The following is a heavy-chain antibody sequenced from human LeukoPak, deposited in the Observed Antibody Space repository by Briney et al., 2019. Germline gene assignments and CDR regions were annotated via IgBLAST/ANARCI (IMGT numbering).Heavy chain of an antibody. CDR2: ISWNSGSI. CDR1: GFTFDDYA. CDR3: AKDHCSSTSCYDLYYYMDV. Sequence: GRSLRLSCAASGFTFDDYAMHWVRQAPGKGLEWVSGISWNSGSIGYADSVKGRFTISRDNAKNSLYLQMNSLRAEDTAVYYCAKDHCSSTSCYDLYYYMDVWGKGTTVTVSS. J-gene: IGHJ6*03. D-gene: IGHD2-2*01. V-gene: IGHV3-9*01.